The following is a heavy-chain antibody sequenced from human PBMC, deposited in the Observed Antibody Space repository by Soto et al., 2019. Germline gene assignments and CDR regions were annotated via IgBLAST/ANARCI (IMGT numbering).Heavy chain of an antibody. CDR3: TTVATVSYYYGMDV. CDR2: IKSKSDGGTT. CDR1: GFTFSNAW. J-gene: IGHJ6*02. Sequence: EVQLVESGGGLVKPGGSLRLSCAASGFTFSNAWMSWVRQAPGKGLEWVGRIKSKSDGGTTDYAAPVKGRFTISRDDSKNTLYLQMNSLKTADTAVYYCTTVATVSYYYGMDVWGQGTTVTVSS. V-gene: IGHV3-15*01. D-gene: IGHD4-17*01.